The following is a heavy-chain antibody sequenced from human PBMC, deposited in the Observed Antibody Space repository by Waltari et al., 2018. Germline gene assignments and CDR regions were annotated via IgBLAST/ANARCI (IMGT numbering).Heavy chain of an antibody. J-gene: IGHJ4*02. CDR1: GGSISSYY. CDR2: IDYRGST. CDR3: ARGDDSSGYSDY. D-gene: IGHD3-22*01. V-gene: IGHV4-59*01. Sequence: QVQLQESGPGLVKPSETLSLTCTVSGGSISSYYWSWIRQPPGKGLEWIGVIDYRGSTNYNPSRKSRVTISVDTSKNQFSLELSSVTAADTAVYYCARGDDSSGYSDYWGQGTLVTVSS.